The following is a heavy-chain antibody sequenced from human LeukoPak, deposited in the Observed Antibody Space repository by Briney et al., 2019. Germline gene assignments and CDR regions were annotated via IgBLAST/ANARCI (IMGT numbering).Heavy chain of an antibody. CDR2: IKHDGSDS. CDR3: ARDRRPTIYGGLDS. D-gene: IGHD4-17*01. Sequence: GGPLRLSCAASVFTFSDYYMSWIRQAPGKGLEWVANIKHDGSDSFDVDSVKRRFTISRDNSENSLYLQMHSLRVEDTAMYFCARDRRPTIYGGLDSWGQGTVVTVSS. CDR1: VFTFSDYY. V-gene: IGHV3-7*01. J-gene: IGHJ4*02.